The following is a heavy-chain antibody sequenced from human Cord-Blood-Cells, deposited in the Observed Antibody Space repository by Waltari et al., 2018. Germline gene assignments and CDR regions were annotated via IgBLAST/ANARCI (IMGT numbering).Heavy chain of an antibody. D-gene: IGHD3-10*01. V-gene: IGHV4-39*01. CDR1: GGSISSSSYY. J-gene: IGHJ4*02. CDR2: IYYSWST. Sequence: QLQLQESGPGLVKPSGTLSLTCTVSGGSISSSSYYWGWIRQPPGKGLEWIGSIYYSWSTYYNPALKSRVTISVDTSKNQFSLKLSSVTAADTAVYYCAGIFQPWFGELLFDYWGQGTLVTVSS. CDR3: AGIFQPWFGELLFDY.